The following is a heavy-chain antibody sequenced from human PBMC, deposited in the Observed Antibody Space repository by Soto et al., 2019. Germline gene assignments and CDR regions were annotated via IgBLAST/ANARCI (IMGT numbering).Heavy chain of an antibody. V-gene: IGHV4-61*01. CDR2: IYFSGST. CDR1: GGSVSRGPYY. J-gene: IGHJ4*02. CDR3: ARGGTTMVLGPVDY. D-gene: IGHD5-18*01. Sequence: SETLSLTCAVSGGSVSRGPYYYSWVRQPPGKGLEWIGYIYFSGSTNYNPSLKSRVTISLDTSKNQFSLKLSSVTAADTAVYYCARGGTTMVLGPVDYWGQGILVTVSS.